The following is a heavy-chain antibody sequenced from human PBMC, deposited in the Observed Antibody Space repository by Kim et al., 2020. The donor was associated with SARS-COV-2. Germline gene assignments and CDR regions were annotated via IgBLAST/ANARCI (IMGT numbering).Heavy chain of an antibody. Sequence: GGSLRLSCAASGFIFTNYAMSWVRQAPGKGLEWVSAMSGRGGSTYYADSVKGRFTIARDNSKNTLYLQMNSLRAEDTADYYCAKDLGTGYDQSPYYFDYWGQGTLVTVSS. CDR2: MSGRGGST. CDR3: AKDLGTGYDQSPYYFDY. V-gene: IGHV3-23*01. CDR1: GFIFTNYA. D-gene: IGHD5-12*01. J-gene: IGHJ4*02.